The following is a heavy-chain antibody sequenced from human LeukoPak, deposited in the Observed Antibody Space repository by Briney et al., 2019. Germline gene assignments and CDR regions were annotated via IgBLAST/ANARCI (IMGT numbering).Heavy chain of an antibody. CDR2: IYSGGST. Sequence: GGSLRLSCAASEFSVGSNYMTWVRQAPGKGLEWVSLIYSGGSTYYADSVKGRFTISRDNSKNTLYLQMNSLRAEDTAMYYCARDPAAAGPGSHDYWGQGTLVTVSS. D-gene: IGHD6-13*01. V-gene: IGHV3-66*01. J-gene: IGHJ4*02. CDR1: EFSVGSNY. CDR3: ARDPAAAGPGSHDY.